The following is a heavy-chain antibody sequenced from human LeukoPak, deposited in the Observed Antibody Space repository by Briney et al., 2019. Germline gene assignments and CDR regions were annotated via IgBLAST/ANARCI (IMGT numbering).Heavy chain of an antibody. Sequence: SETLSLTCTVSGGSISSYYWSWIRQPPGKGLEWIGYIYYSGSTNYNPSLKSRVTISVDTSKNQFSLKLSSVTAADTAVYYCARFYPTWELPQEGGAFDIWGQGTMVTVSS. CDR3: ARFYPTWELPQEGGAFDI. J-gene: IGHJ3*02. CDR1: GGSISSYY. D-gene: IGHD1-26*01. CDR2: IYYSGST. V-gene: IGHV4-59*01.